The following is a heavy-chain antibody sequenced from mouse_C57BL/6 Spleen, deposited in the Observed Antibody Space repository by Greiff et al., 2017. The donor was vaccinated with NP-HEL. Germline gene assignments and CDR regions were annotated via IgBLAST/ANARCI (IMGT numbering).Heavy chain of an antibody. J-gene: IGHJ3*01. CDR2: IWSDGST. Sequence: QVQLKESGPGLVAPSQSLSITCTVSGFSLTSYGVHWVRQPPGQGLEWLVVIWSDGSTTYNSALKSRLSISKDNSKSQVFLKMNSLQTDDTAMDYCARHHYEGWFAYWGQGTLVTASA. CDR3: ARHHYEGWFAY. D-gene: IGHD2-4*01. V-gene: IGHV2-6-1*01. CDR1: GFSLTSYG.